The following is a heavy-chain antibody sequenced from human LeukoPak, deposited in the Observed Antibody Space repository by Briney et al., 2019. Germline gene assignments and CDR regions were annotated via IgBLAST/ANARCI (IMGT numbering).Heavy chain of an antibody. D-gene: IGHD2-15*01. CDR1: GGSISSDY. CDR3: ARLYCSGGSCYLDY. V-gene: IGHV4-59*08. Sequence: SETLSLTCTVSGGSISSDYWSWIRQPPGKGLEWIGYIYYSGSTNYNPSLKSRVTVSVDTSKNQFSLKLSSVTAADTAVYYCARLYCSGGSCYLDYWGQGTLVTVSS. CDR2: IYYSGST. J-gene: IGHJ4*02.